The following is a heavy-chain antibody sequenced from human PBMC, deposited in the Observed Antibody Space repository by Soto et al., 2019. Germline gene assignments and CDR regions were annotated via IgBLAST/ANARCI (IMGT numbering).Heavy chain of an antibody. CDR2: IYYSGST. Sequence: SETLSLTCTVSGGSISSYYWSWIRQPPGKGLEWIGYIYYSGSTNYNPSLKSRVTISVDTSKNQFSLKLSSVTAADTAVYYCARYPIAVAGTYFDYWGQGTLVTVSS. CDR1: GGSISSYY. CDR3: ARYPIAVAGTYFDY. J-gene: IGHJ4*02. D-gene: IGHD6-19*01. V-gene: IGHV4-59*01.